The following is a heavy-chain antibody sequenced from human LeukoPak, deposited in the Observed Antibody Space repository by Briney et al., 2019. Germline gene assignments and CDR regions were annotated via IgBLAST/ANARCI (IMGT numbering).Heavy chain of an antibody. CDR3: ATWEIAGLQFDY. J-gene: IGHJ4*02. CDR2: FDPEDGET. V-gene: IGHV1-24*01. CDR1: GYTLTELS. D-gene: IGHD5-24*01. Sequence: ASVKVSCKVSGYTLTELSMHWVRQAPGKGLEWMGGFDPEDGETIYAQKFQDRVTMTEDTSTDTAYMELSSLRSEDTAVYYCATWEIAGLQFDYWGQGTLVTVSS.